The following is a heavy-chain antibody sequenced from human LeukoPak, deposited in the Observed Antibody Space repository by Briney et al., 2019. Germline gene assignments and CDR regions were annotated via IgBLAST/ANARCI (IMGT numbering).Heavy chain of an antibody. CDR1: GGSIRGYY. CDR3: ARGYAYGDTGSFDY. J-gene: IGHJ4*02. V-gene: IGHV4-59*01. CDR2: IYYSGST. Sequence: SETLSLTCTVSGGSIRGYYWSWIRPPPGKGVEWIGYIYYSGSTTYNPSLKSRVTMSVDTSKNQFSLKLSSVTAADTAVYYCARGYAYGDTGSFDYWGQGALVTVSS. D-gene: IGHD4-17*01.